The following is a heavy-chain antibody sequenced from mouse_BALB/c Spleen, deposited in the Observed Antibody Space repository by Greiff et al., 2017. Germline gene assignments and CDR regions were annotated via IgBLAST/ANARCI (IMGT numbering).Heavy chain of an antibody. J-gene: IGHJ4*01. CDR2: IWSDGST. V-gene: IGHV2-6-2*01. CDR3: ARHGGNYALYYAMDY. Sequence: QVHVKQSGPDLVAPSQSLSITCTVSGFSLTSYGVHWVRQPPGKGLEWLVVIWSDGSTTYNSALKSRLSISKDNSKSQVFLKMNSLQTDDTAMYYCARHGGNYALYYAMDYWGQGTSVTVSS. D-gene: IGHD2-1*01. CDR1: GFSLTSYG.